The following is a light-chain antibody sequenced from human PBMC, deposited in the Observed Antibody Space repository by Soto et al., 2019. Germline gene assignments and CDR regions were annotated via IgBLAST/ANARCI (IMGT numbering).Light chain of an antibody. CDR1: QSVSSN. CDR3: QQYNNWPPIT. J-gene: IGKJ5*01. V-gene: IGKV3-15*01. CDR2: GAS. Sequence: EIVMTQSPATLSVSPGERATLSCRASQSVSSNLAWYQQKPGQAPRLLIYGASTRATGIPARFSGSGSGTEFTLTISRLQSEEVAVYYCQQYNNWPPITFGQGTRLEIK.